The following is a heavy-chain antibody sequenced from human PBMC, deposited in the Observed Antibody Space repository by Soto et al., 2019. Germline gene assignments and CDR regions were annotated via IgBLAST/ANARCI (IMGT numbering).Heavy chain of an antibody. CDR3: ARTAAAGKYYYGVDV. Sequence: GELLKISCKGSGFSFTRYWIGWVREMPGKGLEWMGIIYPGDSDTRYSPSCQGQVTISADKSISTAYLQWSSLKASDTAMYYCARTAAAGKYYYGVDVWGQGTTVTVSS. CDR2: IYPGDSDT. D-gene: IGHD6-13*01. V-gene: IGHV5-51*01. CDR1: GFSFTRYW. J-gene: IGHJ6*02.